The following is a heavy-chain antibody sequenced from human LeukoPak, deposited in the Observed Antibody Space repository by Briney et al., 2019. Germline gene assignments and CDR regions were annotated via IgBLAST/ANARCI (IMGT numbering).Heavy chain of an antibody. Sequence: PSETLSLTCTVSGASIRNYYWSWIRQSPGKGLEWIGYIYYSGSTNYNPSLESRVAMSVDTSKNQFSLRLSPVTAADTAIYYCARRYSSSWYVGFFDPWGQGTLVTVSS. D-gene: IGHD6-13*01. CDR2: IYYSGST. CDR1: GASIRNYY. V-gene: IGHV4-59*08. J-gene: IGHJ5*02. CDR3: ARRYSSSWYVGFFDP.